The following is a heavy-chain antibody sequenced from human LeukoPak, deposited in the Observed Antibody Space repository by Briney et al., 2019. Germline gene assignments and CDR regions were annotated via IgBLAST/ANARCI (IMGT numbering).Heavy chain of an antibody. J-gene: IGHJ4*02. CDR1: GDSISSSSSY. CDR3: ARGFRGDNFDY. V-gene: IGHV4-39*01. D-gene: IGHD7-27*01. CDR2: IYYSGST. Sequence: SSETLSLTRTVSGDSISSSSSYWGWIPQPPGEGLEWIGSIYYSGSTYYNTSLKSRVTISVDTSKNQFSLRLNSVTAADTAVYFSARGFRGDNFDYWGQGTLVTVSS.